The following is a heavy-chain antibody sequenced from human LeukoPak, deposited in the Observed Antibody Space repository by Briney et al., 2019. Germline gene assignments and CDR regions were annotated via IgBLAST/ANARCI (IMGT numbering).Heavy chain of an antibody. CDR2: INPNSGGT. Sequence: ASVKVSCKASRYTFTGYYMHWVRQAPGQGLEWMGWINPNSGGTNYAQKFQGRVTMTRDTSISTAYMELSRLRSDDTAVYYCARACSGGSCHYYYGMDVWGQGTTVTVSS. J-gene: IGHJ6*02. CDR3: ARACSGGSCHYYYGMDV. CDR1: RYTFTGYY. V-gene: IGHV1-2*02. D-gene: IGHD2-15*01.